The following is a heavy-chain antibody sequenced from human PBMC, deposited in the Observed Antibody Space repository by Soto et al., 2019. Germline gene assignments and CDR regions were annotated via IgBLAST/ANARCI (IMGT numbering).Heavy chain of an antibody. CDR1: GFTFSSYA. CDR3: AKYPFRGYIYGTEY. J-gene: IGHJ4*02. CDR2: ISGSGGST. Sequence: EVQLLESGGGLVQPGGSLRLPCAASGFTFSSYAMSWVRQAPGKGLEWVSAISGSGGSTYYADSVKGRFTISRDNSKSTLYLLMNRLRAEDKAGYYCAKYPFRGYIYGTEYWGQVSLVTVSS. V-gene: IGHV3-23*01. D-gene: IGHD5-18*01.